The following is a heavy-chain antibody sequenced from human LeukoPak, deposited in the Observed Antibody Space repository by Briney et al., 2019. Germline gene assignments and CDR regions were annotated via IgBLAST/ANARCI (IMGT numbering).Heavy chain of an antibody. CDR3: ARDAAGDPPGIDY. Sequence: GGSLRLSCAASGFTFSSYSMNWVRQAPGKGLEWVSSISNSSSYIYYADSVRGRFTISRDNAKNSLYLQMNSLRAEDTAVYYCARDAAGDPPGIDYWGQGTLVTVSS. J-gene: IGHJ4*02. CDR2: ISNSSSYI. CDR1: GFTFSSYS. D-gene: IGHD7-27*01. V-gene: IGHV3-21*01.